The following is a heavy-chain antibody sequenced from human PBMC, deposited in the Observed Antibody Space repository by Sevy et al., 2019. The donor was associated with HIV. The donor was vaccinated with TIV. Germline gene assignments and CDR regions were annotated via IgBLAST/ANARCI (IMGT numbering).Heavy chain of an antibody. J-gene: IGHJ4*02. V-gene: IGHV3-23*01. CDR1: GFTFSSYA. CDR3: ATSAGYCSGGSCSDFDY. D-gene: IGHD2-15*01. CDR2: MSGSGGST. Sequence: GGSLRLSCAASGFTFSSYAMSWVRQAPGKGLEWVSAMSGSGGSTYYADSVKGRLTISMDNSKNTLYLQMNSLRAEDTAVYYCATSAGYCSGGSCSDFDYWGQGPLVTVSS.